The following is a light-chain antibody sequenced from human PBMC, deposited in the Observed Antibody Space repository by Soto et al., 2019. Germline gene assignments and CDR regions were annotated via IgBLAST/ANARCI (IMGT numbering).Light chain of an antibody. CDR1: QSVSSN. Sequence: EIVMTQSPATLSVSPGERATLSCRASQSVSSNLAWYQQKPGQAPRLLIYGASTRATGIPARFSGSGSGTEFTLTISSLQDEDFAVYYCQQYNNWPLTFGQGTKVEIK. CDR2: GAS. CDR3: QQYNNWPLT. V-gene: IGKV3-15*01. J-gene: IGKJ1*01.